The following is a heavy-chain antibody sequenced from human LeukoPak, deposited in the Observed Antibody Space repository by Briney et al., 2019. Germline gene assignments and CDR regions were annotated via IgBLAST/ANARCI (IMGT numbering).Heavy chain of an antibody. V-gene: IGHV2-70*11. CDR2: IDWDDDK. Sequence: SGPALVKPTQTLTLTCTFSGFSLSTSGMCVSWIRQPPGKALEWLVRIDWDDDKYYSTSLKTRLTISKDTSKNQVVLTPTNMDPVDTATYYCARTRWGSGWYGQYYLDYWGQGTLVTVSS. CDR1: GFSLSTSGMC. CDR3: ARTRWGSGWYGQYYLDY. D-gene: IGHD6-19*01. J-gene: IGHJ4*02.